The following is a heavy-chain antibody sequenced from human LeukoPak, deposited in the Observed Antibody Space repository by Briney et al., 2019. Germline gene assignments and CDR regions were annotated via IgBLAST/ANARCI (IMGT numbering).Heavy chain of an antibody. CDR1: GGSISSYY. CDR2: IYYSGST. Sequence: PSETLSLTCTASGGSISSYYWSWIRQPPGKGLEWIGYIYYSGSTNHNPSLKSRVTISVDTSKNQFSLKLSSVTAADTAVYYCARAYYETLFDYWGQGTLVTVSS. J-gene: IGHJ4*02. V-gene: IGHV4-59*01. D-gene: IGHD3-22*01. CDR3: ARAYYETLFDY.